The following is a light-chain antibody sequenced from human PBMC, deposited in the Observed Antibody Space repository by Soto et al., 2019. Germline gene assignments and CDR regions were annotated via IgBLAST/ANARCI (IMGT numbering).Light chain of an antibody. J-gene: IGLJ3*02. CDR3: LLYHGAAQV. Sequence: QAVVTQEPSLTVSPGGTVTLTCASSTGAVTSDYYPNWLQQKPGQAPRSLIHSTYTRHFWTPARFSGSLLGGKAALTVLDVQPEDEADYYCLLYHGAAQVFGGGTKLTVL. CDR1: TGAVTSDYY. V-gene: IGLV7-43*01. CDR2: STY.